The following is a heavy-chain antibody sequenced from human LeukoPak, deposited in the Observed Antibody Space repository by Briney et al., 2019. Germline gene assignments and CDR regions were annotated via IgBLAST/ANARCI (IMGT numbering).Heavy chain of an antibody. D-gene: IGHD2-15*01. J-gene: IGHJ5*02. CDR3: ARDRYCSGGSCYSFTSNGWFDP. CDR2: ISAYNGNT. CDR1: GYTFTSYG. Sequence: GASVKVSCKASGYTFTSYGISWVRQAPGQGLEWMGLISAYNGNTNYAQKLQGRVTMTTDTSTSTAYMELRSLRSDDTAVYYCARDRYCSGGSCYSFTSNGWFDPWGQGTLVTVSS. V-gene: IGHV1-18*01.